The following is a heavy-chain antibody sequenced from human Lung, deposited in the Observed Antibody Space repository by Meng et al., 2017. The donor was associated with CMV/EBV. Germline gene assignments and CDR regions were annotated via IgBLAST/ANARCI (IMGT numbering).Heavy chain of an antibody. V-gene: IGHV1-46*01. CDR1: GYTFTSYN. Sequence: ASVKVSCKASGYTFTSYNMHWVRQAPGQGLEWMGMINPSDRWTTYAQRFQGRVTMTTDTSTSTVYMELSSLRSDGTAVYYCARAGVLPSDPTANRYYGLDVWGQGTTVTFSS. CDR2: INPSDRWT. CDR3: ARAGVLPSDPTANRYYGLDV. J-gene: IGHJ6*02. D-gene: IGHD2-15*01.